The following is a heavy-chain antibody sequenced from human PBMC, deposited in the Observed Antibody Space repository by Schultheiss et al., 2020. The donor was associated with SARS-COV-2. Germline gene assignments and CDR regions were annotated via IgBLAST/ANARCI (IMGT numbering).Heavy chain of an antibody. CDR3: ARSGSHAYRTVFYYYGMEV. D-gene: IGHD4-17*01. CDR2: VRLSGST. Sequence: SQTLSLTCPVSGGSISSYYWSWVRQPPGKGLEWIGYVRLSGSTDYNPSLRSRVTISVDTSKNQFSLRLTSVTAADTAVYYCARSGSHAYRTVFYYYGMEVWGQGTTVTVSS. J-gene: IGHJ6*02. CDR1: GGSISSYY. V-gene: IGHV4-59*01.